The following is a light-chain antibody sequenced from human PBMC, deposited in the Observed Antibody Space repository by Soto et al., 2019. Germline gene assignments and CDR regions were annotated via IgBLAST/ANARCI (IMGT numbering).Light chain of an antibody. V-gene: IGKV3-11*01. CDR3: QQRSNWPRIT. Sequence: EIVLTQSPATLSLSPGERATLSCRASQSVRIYLAWYQQKPGQAPRLLIYEASNRATGIPARFSGSGSGTDFTLTISSLEPEDFAVYYCQQRSNWPRITFGGGTKVEIK. CDR1: QSVRIY. CDR2: EAS. J-gene: IGKJ4*01.